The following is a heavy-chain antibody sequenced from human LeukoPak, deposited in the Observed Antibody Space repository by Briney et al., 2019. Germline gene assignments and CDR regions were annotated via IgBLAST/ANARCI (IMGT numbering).Heavy chain of an antibody. J-gene: IGHJ3*02. Sequence: PSETLSLTCTVSGGSISSYYWSWIRQPPGKGLEWIGYIYYSGSTNYSPSLKSRVTISVDTSKNQFSLKLSSVTAADTAVYYCARDIVGATRAAFDIWGQGTMVTVSS. V-gene: IGHV4-59*01. CDR3: ARDIVGATRAAFDI. CDR2: IYYSGST. CDR1: GGSISSYY. D-gene: IGHD1-26*01.